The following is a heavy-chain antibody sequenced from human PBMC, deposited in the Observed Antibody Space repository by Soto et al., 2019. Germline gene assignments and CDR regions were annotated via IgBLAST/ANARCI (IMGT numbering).Heavy chain of an antibody. CDR3: AKGGSGWYSYGMDV. J-gene: IGHJ6*02. Sequence: GGSLRLSCAASGFTFSSYAMSWVRQAPGKGLEWVSAISGSGGSTYYADSVKGRFTISRDNSKNTLYLQMNSLRAEDTAVYYCAKGGSGWYSYGMDVWGQGTTVTVSS. CDR1: GFTFSSYA. V-gene: IGHV3-23*01. D-gene: IGHD6-19*01. CDR2: ISGSGGST.